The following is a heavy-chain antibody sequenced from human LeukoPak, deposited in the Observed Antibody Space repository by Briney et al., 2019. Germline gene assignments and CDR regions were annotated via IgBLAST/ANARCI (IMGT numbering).Heavy chain of an antibody. CDR1: GFTFRSYW. D-gene: IGHD3-10*01. J-gene: IGHJ5*02. CDR2: INSDGSST. Sequence: PGGSLRLSCAASGFTFRSYWMHWVRQAPGKGLVWVSRINSDGSSTSYADSVKGRFTISRGNAKNKLFLQMNSLRAEDTAVYYCARDLPLTMVRGIYDLWGQGTLVTVSS. CDR3: ARDLPLTMVRGIYDL. V-gene: IGHV3-74*01.